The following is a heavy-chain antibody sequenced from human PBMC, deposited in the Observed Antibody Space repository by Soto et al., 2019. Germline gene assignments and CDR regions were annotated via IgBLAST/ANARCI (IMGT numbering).Heavy chain of an antibody. Sequence: EVQLLESGGGLVQPGGSLRLSCAASAFSFSTYGMTWVRQAPGRGLEWVSRISASGSTTFYADSVKGRFTISRDTSKNTLYLQMNNLRAEDTALYYCARILPAAKYYYYYYGMDVWCQGTTVTVSS. CDR3: ARILPAAKYYYYYYGMDV. J-gene: IGHJ6*02. V-gene: IGHV3-23*01. CDR2: ISASGSTT. D-gene: IGHD2-2*01. CDR1: AFSFSTYG.